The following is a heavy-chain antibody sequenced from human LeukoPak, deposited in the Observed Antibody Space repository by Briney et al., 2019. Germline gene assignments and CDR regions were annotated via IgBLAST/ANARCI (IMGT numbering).Heavy chain of an antibody. J-gene: IGHJ4*02. CDR2: VSGSGAST. V-gene: IGHV3-23*01. Sequence: GGSLRLSCTSSGVTASGVTFSSYAMSWVRQAPGKGLEWVSAVSGSGASTYYSDSVKGRFTISRDNSKNTVYLQMNGLRAEDTAVYYCAKGGDSPMAIVDSWGQGAPVTVSS. D-gene: IGHD5-24*01. CDR1: GVTFSSYA. CDR3: AKGGDSPMAIVDS.